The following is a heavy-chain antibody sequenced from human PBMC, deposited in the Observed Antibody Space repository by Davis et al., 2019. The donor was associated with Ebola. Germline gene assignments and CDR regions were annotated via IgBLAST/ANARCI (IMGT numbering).Heavy chain of an antibody. CDR1: GGSFSGYY. CDR2: INHSGST. CDR3: ARGWRRWLQVMGY. D-gene: IGHD5-24*01. J-gene: IGHJ4*02. Sequence: SETLSLTCAVYGGSFSGYYWSWIRQLPGKGLEWIGEINHSGSTNYNPSLKSRVTISVDTSKNQFSLKLSSVTAADTAVYYCARGWRRWLQVMGYWGQGTLVTVSS. V-gene: IGHV4-34*01.